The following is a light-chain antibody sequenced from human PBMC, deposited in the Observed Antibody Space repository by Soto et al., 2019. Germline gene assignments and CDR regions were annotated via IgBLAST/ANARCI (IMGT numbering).Light chain of an antibody. Sequence: DIPMTQSPSTLSASVGDRVTMTCRASESISNWLAWYQQKPGKAPKLLMYDASTLDSGVPSRFSGSGSGTEFTLIISSLHPDDFATYYCQQYNRLTWTFGQGTRVEIK. CDR1: ESISNW. J-gene: IGKJ1*01. V-gene: IGKV1-5*01. CDR2: DAS. CDR3: QQYNRLTWT.